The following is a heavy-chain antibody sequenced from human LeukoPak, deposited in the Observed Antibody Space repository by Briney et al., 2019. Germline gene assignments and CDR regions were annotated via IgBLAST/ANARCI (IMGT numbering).Heavy chain of an antibody. CDR1: GFTVSSSY. Sequence: GGSLRLSCAASGFTVSSSYMSWVRQAPGKGLEWVSVIYSGGNTYYADSVEGRFAISRDISKNTLYLQMNSLRAEDTAVYYCARYSHSITWYYFDFWGQGTLVTVSS. V-gene: IGHV3-53*01. CDR2: IYSGGNT. D-gene: IGHD6-13*01. CDR3: ARYSHSITWYYFDF. J-gene: IGHJ4*02.